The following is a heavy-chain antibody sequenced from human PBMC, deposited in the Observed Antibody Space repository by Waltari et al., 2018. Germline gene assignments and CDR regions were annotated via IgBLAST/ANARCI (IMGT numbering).Heavy chain of an antibody. D-gene: IGHD6-13*01. CDR3: ARDRRVAAADHLDY. CDR2: IWYDGYNK. V-gene: IGHV3-33*01. J-gene: IGHJ4*02. CDR1: GFTFSRYC. Sequence: QVQLVESGGRVVQPGRSLRLFCAASGFTFSRYCLTWVRQAQGKGLEWVAVIWYDGYNKHYADSVKGRFTISRDNSKNTLYLQMNSLRAEDTAVYYCARDRRVAAADHLDYWGQGTLVTVSS.